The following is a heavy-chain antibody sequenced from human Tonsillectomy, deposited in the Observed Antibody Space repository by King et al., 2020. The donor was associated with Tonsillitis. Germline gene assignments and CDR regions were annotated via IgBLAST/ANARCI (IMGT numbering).Heavy chain of an antibody. D-gene: IGHD4-17*01. CDR2: ISDSGGNT. CDR1: GFTFRNYA. CDR3: AKDWESGDPGH. J-gene: IGHJ4*02. Sequence: VQLVESGGGLVQPGGSLRLSCAASGFTFRNYAMSWVRQAPGKGLEWVSAISDSGGNTYYADSVKGRFTISRDNSKNTLYLQMNSLRVEDTAVYYCAKDWESGDPGHWGQGTLVTVSS. V-gene: IGHV3-23*04.